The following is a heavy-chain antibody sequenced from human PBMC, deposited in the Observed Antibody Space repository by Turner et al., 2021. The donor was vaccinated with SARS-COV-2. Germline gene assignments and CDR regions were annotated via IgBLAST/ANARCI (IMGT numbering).Heavy chain of an antibody. CDR2: INIGSSYI. V-gene: IGHV3-21*02. CDR3: TRSRDYYGSGTYYNYDY. CDR1: GFPFSRYS. Sequence: VQLVESGGGLVKPGGALRLSGAASGFPFSRYSMNWVRPAPEKGLEWVASINIGSSYIYYADSLKGRVTISRDNTKRSLFLQMNSLRVEDTAVYYCTRSRDYYGSGTYYNYDYWGQGTLVTVSS. J-gene: IGHJ4*02. D-gene: IGHD3-10*01.